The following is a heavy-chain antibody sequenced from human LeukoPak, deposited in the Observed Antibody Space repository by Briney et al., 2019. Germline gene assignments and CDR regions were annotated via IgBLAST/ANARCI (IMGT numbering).Heavy chain of an antibody. J-gene: IGHJ5*02. V-gene: IGHV4-4*07. CDR3: ARVTSRLGWFDP. CDR2: ISTSGST. D-gene: IGHD1-14*01. Sequence: SETLSLTCTVSGGSISSYYWSWIRQPAGKGLESIGHISTSGSTNYNPSLKSRVTMSVDTSKNQFSLKLRSVTAADTAVYYCARVTSRLGWFDPWAREPWSPSPQ. CDR1: GGSISSYY.